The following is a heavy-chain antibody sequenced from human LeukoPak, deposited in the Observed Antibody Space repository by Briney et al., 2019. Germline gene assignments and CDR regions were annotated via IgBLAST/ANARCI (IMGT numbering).Heavy chain of an antibody. CDR3: ARLNNHGSGSFRVDY. CDR1: GGSISSSSYY. D-gene: IGHD3-10*01. J-gene: IGHJ4*02. V-gene: IGHV4-39*01. CDR2: IYYSGST. Sequence: SETLSLTCTVSGGSISSSSYYWGWIRQPPGKGLEWIGSIYYSGSTYYNPSLKSRVTISVDTSKNQFSLKLSFVSAADTAVYYCARLNNHGSGSFRVDYWGQGTLVTVSS.